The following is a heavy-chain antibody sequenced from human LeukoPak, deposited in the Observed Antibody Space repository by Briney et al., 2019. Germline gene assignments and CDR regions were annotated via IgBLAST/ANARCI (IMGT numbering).Heavy chain of an antibody. CDR3: ARGLYPPRGAFDI. V-gene: IGHV4-38-2*01. CDR2: IYHSGST. J-gene: IGHJ3*02. D-gene: IGHD3-16*02. Sequence: RASETLSLTCAVSGYSISSGYYWGWIRQPPGKGLEWIGSIYHSGSTYYNPSLKSRVTISVDTSKNQFSLKLSSVTAADTAVYYCARGLYPPRGAFDIWGQGTMATVSS. CDR1: GYSISSGYY.